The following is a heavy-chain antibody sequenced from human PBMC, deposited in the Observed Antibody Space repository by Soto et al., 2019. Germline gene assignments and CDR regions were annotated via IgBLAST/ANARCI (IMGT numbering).Heavy chain of an antibody. D-gene: IGHD6-13*01. V-gene: IGHV6-1*01. CDR1: GDSVSSNSAA. Sequence: PSHTLSLPCAISGDSVSSNSAALNWIRQSPSRGLEWLGRTYYRSKWYNDYAVSVRSRITINPDTSKNQFSLQLNSVTPEDTAVYYCVRTPASGTLDPWGQGSLVTVSA. CDR2: TYYRSKWYN. CDR3: VRTPASGTLDP. J-gene: IGHJ5*02.